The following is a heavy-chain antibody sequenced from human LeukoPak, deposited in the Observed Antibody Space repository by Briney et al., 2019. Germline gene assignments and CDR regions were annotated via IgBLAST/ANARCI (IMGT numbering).Heavy chain of an antibody. Sequence: GGSLRLSCAASGFTFSSYWMSWVRQAPGKGLEWVANIKQDGSEKYYVDSVKGRFTISRDNAKNSLYLQMNSLRAEDTAVYYCARSATSSPPYYYGMDVWGQGTTVTVSS. V-gene: IGHV3-7*03. D-gene: IGHD5-24*01. CDR2: IKQDGSEK. CDR1: GFTFSSYW. CDR3: ARSATSSPPYYYGMDV. J-gene: IGHJ6*02.